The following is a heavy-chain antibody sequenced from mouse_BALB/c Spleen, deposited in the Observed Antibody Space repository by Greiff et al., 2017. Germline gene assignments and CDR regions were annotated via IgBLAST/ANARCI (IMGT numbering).Heavy chain of an antibody. Sequence: DVKLQESGPGLVKPSQSLSLTCTVTGYSITSDYAWNWIRQFPGNKLEWMGYISYSGSTSYNPSLKSRISITRDTSKNQFFLQLNSVTTEDTATYYCARTNWDQEAWFAYWGQGTLVTVSA. D-gene: IGHD4-1*01. CDR3: ARTNWDQEAWFAY. CDR2: ISYSGST. J-gene: IGHJ3*01. V-gene: IGHV3-2*02. CDR1: GYSITSDYA.